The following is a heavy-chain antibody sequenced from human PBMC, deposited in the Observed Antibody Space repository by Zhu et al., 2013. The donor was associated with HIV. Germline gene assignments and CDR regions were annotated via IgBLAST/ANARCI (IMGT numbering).Heavy chain of an antibody. V-gene: IGHV3-49*03. Sequence: EVQLVESGGGLVQPGRSLRLSCTASGFTFGDYAMSWFRQAPGRGLEWVGFIRSKAYGGTTEYAASVKGRFTISRDDSKSIAYLQVNSLKTEDTAVYYCTRALNKQWELLLFDYWGQGTLVTVSS. J-gene: IGHJ4*02. CDR2: IRSKAYGGTT. CDR3: TRALNKQWELLLFDY. CDR1: GFTFGDYA. D-gene: IGHD1-26*01.